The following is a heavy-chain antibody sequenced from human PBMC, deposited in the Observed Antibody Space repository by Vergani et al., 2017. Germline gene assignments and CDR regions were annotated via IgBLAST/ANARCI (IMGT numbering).Heavy chain of an antibody. V-gene: IGHV3-30*03. CDR3: ATKRCGTPGCQIGYFRE. J-gene: IGHJ1*01. Sequence: QVHLVESGGGVVQPGRSLRLSCVVSGFTSSYYGMHWVRQAPGKGLEWVAVISYDGTQKYYADSVKGRFTISRDNSKSPLYLQMNSLRTEDTAVYYCATKRCGTPGCQIGYFREGGQGTLVTV. CDR1: GFTSSYYG. CDR2: ISYDGTQK. D-gene: IGHD1-1*01.